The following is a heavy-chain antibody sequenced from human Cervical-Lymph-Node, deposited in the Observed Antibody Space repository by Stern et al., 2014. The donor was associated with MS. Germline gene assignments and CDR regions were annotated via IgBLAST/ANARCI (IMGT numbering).Heavy chain of an antibody. D-gene: IGHD5-24*01. V-gene: IGHV3-11*01. CDR1: GFTFSDYF. J-gene: IGHJ4*02. CDR2: ISRSGNII. Sequence: MQLVESGGGLVEPGGSLRLSCAASGFTFSDYFMIWVRQAPGKGLEWLSYISRSGNIIYYADSVKGRFTISRDNAKDSLFLQMNGLRAEDTAVYYCARVSAHLQLRKGGLYFDFWGQGTLITVSS. CDR3: ARVSAHLQLRKGGLYFDF.